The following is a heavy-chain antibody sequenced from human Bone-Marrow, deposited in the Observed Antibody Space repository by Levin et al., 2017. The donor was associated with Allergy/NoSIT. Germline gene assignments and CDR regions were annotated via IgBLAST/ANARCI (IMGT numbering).Heavy chain of an antibody. CDR2: IYSGGST. V-gene: IGHV3-53*01. CDR1: GFTVSSNY. Sequence: LSLTCAASGFTVSSNYMSWVRQAPGKGLEWVSVIYSGGSTYYADSVKGRFTISRDNSKNTLYLQMNSLRAEDTAVYYCAREQYYDFWSGYYEGGGAFDIWGQGTMVTVSS. CDR3: AREQYYDFWSGYYEGGGAFDI. D-gene: IGHD3-3*01. J-gene: IGHJ3*02.